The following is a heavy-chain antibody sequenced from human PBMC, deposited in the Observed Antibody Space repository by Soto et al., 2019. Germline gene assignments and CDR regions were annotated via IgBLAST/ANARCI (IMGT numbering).Heavy chain of an antibody. J-gene: IGHJ4*02. CDR2: IYHSGST. D-gene: IGHD3-16*02. V-gene: IGHV4-4*02. CDR1: GGSISSSNW. CDR3: AASRDYDYVWGSYRRNLRFDY. Sequence: PSETLSLTCAVSGGSISSSNWWSWVRQPPGKGLEWIGEIYHSGSTNYNPSLKSRVTISVDKSKNQFSLKLSSVTAADTAVYYCAASRDYDYVWGSYRRNLRFDYWGQGTLVTVSS.